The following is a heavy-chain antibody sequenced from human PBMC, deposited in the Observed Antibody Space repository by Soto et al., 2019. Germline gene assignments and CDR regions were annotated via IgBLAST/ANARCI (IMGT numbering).Heavy chain of an antibody. CDR2: IYYSGST. CDR1: GGSISSGDYY. D-gene: IGHD1-20*01. Sequence: PSETLSLTCTVSGGSISSGDYYWSWIRQPPGKGLEWIGYIYYSGSTYYNPSLKSRVTISVDTSKNQFSLKLSSVTAADTAVYYCARQLTGNLGDYYYGMDVWGQGTTVTVSS. J-gene: IGHJ6*02. V-gene: IGHV4-30-4*01. CDR3: ARQLTGNLGDYYYGMDV.